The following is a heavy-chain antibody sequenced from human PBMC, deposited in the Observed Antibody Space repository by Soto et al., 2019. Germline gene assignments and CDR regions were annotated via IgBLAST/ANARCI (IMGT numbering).Heavy chain of an antibody. D-gene: IGHD3-16*01. CDR3: ARHGVNTFGGVPYGMDV. V-gene: IGHV5-51*01. CDR2: IYPGDSDT. J-gene: IGHJ6*02. CDR1: GYSFTSYW. Sequence: PGESLKISCKGSGYSFTSYWIGWVRQMPGKGLEWMGIIYPGDSDTRYSPSFQGQVTISADKSISTAYLQWSSLKASDTAMYYCARHGVNTFGGVPYGMDVWGQGTTVTVSS.